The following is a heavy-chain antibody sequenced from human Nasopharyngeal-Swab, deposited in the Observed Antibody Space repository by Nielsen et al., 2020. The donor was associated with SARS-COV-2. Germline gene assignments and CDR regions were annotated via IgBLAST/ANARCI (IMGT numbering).Heavy chain of an antibody. J-gene: IGHJ6*02. CDR1: GGSVSSGSYY. V-gene: IGHV4-61*01. D-gene: IGHD3-10*01. Sequence: SETLSLTCTASGGSVSSGSYYWSWIRQPPGKGLEWIGYMYYSGSTNYNPSLKSRVTISVDTSKNQFSLKLSSVTAADTAVYYCARDIGAAALAPWRGYYGMDVWGQGTTVTVSS. CDR3: ARDIGAAALAPWRGYYGMDV. CDR2: MYYSGST.